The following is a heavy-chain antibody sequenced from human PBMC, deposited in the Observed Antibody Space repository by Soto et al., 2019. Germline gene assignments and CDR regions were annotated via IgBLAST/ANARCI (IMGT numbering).Heavy chain of an antibody. D-gene: IGHD5-18*01. V-gene: IGHV3-21*01. CDR3: ARDQPGYSYGYGLGY. J-gene: IGHJ4*02. CDR1: GFTFSSYS. CDR2: ISSSSSYI. Sequence: AESLRPSCATSGFTFSSYSMNWVRQAPGKGLEWVSSISSSSSYIYYADSVKGRFTISRDNAKNSLYLQMNSLRAEDTAVYYCARDQPGYSYGYGLGYWGQGT.